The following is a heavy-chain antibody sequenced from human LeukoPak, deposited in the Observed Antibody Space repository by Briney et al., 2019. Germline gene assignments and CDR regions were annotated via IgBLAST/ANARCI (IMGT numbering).Heavy chain of an antibody. Sequence: GGSLRLSCAASGFTFSNYGIHWVRQAPGKGLEWVAVISYDGNNKYYADSVKGRFTISRDNSKNTLYLQMNSLRAEDTAVYYCAKSFARRNIVVVPAAPGLSYYYGMDVWGQGTTVTVSS. CDR2: ISYDGNNK. V-gene: IGHV3-30*18. CDR1: GFTFSNYG. J-gene: IGHJ6*02. D-gene: IGHD2-2*01. CDR3: AKSFARRNIVVVPAAPGLSYYYGMDV.